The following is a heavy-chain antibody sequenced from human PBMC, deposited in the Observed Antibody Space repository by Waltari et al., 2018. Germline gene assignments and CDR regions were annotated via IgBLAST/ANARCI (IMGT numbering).Heavy chain of an antibody. J-gene: IGHJ5*02. CDR3: ARGYCSSTSCLNWFDP. CDR2: INPNSGCT. Sequence: QVQLVQSGAEVKKPGASVKVSCKASGYTFTGYYMHWVRQAPGQGLEWMGWINPNSGCTNSAPKFQGRVTMTRDTSISTAYMELSRLRSDDTAVYYCARGYCSSTSCLNWFDPWGQGTLVTVSS. V-gene: IGHV1-2*02. D-gene: IGHD2-2*01. CDR1: GYTFTGYY.